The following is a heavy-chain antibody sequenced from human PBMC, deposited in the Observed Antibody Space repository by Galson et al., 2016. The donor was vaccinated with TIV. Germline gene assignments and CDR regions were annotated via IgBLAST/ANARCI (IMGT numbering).Heavy chain of an antibody. V-gene: IGHV1-2*02. CDR3: ARVSRPNGDNVCDS. Sequence: SVKVSCKASGFKFIDYYFHWVRQAPGQGLEWMGWINPNSGDRNNPAVTTYAQNFKGRLTISRDNAKKSLYLEMSSLRADDTALYYCARVSRPNGDNVCDSWGQGTLVIVSS. CDR2: INPNSGDRNNPAVT. CDR1: GFKFIDYY. D-gene: IGHD2-21*02. J-gene: IGHJ4*02.